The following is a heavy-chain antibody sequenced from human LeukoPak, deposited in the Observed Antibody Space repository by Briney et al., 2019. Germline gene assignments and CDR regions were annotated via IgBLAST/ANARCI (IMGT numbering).Heavy chain of an antibody. CDR2: IYYSGST. CDR3: AREPYPVGARTVDI. Sequence: GSLRLSCAASGFTFSSYAMSWIRQPPGKGLEWIGYIYYSGSTNYNPSLKSRVTISVDTSKNQFSLKLSSVTAADTAVYYCAREPYPVGARTVDIWGQGTMVTVSS. J-gene: IGHJ3*02. D-gene: IGHD1-26*01. V-gene: IGHV4-59*01. CDR1: GFTFSSYA.